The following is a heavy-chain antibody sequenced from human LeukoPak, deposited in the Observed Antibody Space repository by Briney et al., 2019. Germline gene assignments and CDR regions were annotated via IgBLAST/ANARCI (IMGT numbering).Heavy chain of an antibody. J-gene: IGHJ4*02. D-gene: IGHD6-19*01. CDR1: GFTFSSYG. CDR2: IWYDGSNK. CDR3: ARSKSYSSGWTDFDC. V-gene: IGHV3-33*01. Sequence: PGGSLRLSCAASGFTFSSYGMHWVRQAPGKGLEWVAVIWYDGSNKYYTDSVKGRFTISRENAKNSLYLQMDNLRAEDTAVYYCARSKSYSSGWTDFDCWGQGTLVTVSS.